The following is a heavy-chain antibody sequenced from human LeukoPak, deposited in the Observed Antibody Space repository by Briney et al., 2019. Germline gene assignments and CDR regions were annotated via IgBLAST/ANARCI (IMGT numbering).Heavy chain of an antibody. V-gene: IGHV3-23*01. CDR3: AKTYYDFWSGYPPFDC. J-gene: IGHJ4*02. D-gene: IGHD3-3*01. CDR1: GFTFSSYA. CDR2: ISGSGGST. Sequence: GGSLRLSCAASGFTFSSYAMSWVRQAPGKGLEWVSAISGSGGSTYYADSVKGRFTISRDNSKNTLYLQMNSLRAEDTAVYYCAKTYYDFWSGYPPFDCWGQGTLVTVSS.